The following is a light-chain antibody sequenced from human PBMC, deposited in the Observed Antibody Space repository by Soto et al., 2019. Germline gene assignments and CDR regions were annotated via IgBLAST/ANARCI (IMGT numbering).Light chain of an antibody. CDR2: DGA. V-gene: IGKV1-5*01. CDR1: QSISSW. J-gene: IGKJ1*01. Sequence: DIQMTQSPSTLSASVGDRVTITCRASQSISSWLAWYQHKPGRAPKLLIFDGARLESGVPSRFSGSGSGTEFTFTISSLQPEDFATYYCQQYNKFSTTFGQGTKVDIK. CDR3: QQYNKFSTT.